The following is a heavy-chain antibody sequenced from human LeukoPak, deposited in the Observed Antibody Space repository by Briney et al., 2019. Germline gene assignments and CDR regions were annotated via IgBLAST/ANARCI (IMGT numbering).Heavy chain of an antibody. Sequence: SETLSLTCTVSGGSISSYYWSWIRQPPGKGLEWIGYIYYSGSTNYNPSLKSRVTISVDTSKNQFSLKLSSVTAADTAVYYCARDLNVEMATVYWGQGTLVTVSS. J-gene: IGHJ4*02. CDR1: GGSISSYY. CDR2: IYYSGST. D-gene: IGHD5-24*01. V-gene: IGHV4-59*01. CDR3: ARDLNVEMATVY.